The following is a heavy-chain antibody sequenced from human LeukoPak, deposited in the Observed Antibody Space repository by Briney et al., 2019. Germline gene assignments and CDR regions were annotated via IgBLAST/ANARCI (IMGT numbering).Heavy chain of an antibody. CDR3: ARGLQRYYYYMDV. D-gene: IGHD3-16*01. V-gene: IGHV3-30*04. CDR1: GFTFSSYA. J-gene: IGHJ6*03. Sequence: GGSLRLSCAASGFTFSSYAMHWVRQAPGKGLEWVALISYDGSNKYYVDSVKGRFTISRDNSRNTLYLQMNSLRAEDTAVYYCARGLQRYYYYMDVWGKGTTVTVSS. CDR2: ISYDGSNK.